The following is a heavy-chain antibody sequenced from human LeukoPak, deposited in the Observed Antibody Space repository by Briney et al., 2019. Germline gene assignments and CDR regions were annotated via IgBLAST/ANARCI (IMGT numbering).Heavy chain of an antibody. V-gene: IGHV1-69*05. Sequence: ASVKVSCKASGGTFSSYAISWVRQAPGQGLEWMGGIIPIFGTANYAQKFQGRVTMTRDTSISTAYMELSRLRSDDTAVYYCARDRGYGSGSYYTDYNWFDPWGQGTLVTVSS. CDR3: ARDRGYGSGSYYTDYNWFDP. J-gene: IGHJ5*02. CDR1: GGTFSSYA. D-gene: IGHD3-10*01. CDR2: IIPIFGTA.